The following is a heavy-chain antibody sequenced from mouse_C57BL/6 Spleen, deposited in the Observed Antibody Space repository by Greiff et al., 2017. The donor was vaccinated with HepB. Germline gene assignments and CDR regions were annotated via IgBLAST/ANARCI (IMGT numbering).Heavy chain of an antibody. CDR1: GYTFTSYG. V-gene: IGHV1-81*01. CDR2: IYPRSGNT. D-gene: IGHD3-1*01. Sequence: VKLQESGAELARPGASVKLSCKASGYTFTSYGISWVKQRTGQGLEWIGEIYPRSGNTYYNEKFKGKATLSADKSSSTAYMELRSLTSEDSAVYFCARSGSPYFFYWGQDTTLTVSS. J-gene: IGHJ2*01. CDR3: ARSGSPYFFY.